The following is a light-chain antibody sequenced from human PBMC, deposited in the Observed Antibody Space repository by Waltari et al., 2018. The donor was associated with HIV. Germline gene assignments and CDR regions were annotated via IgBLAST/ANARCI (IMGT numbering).Light chain of an antibody. Sequence: QSALTQPASVSGSPGQSITIPCTGTTSPFGASAHVSWYQQHPGKTPNLIIYEVNNRPSGVSNRFSGSKSGNTASLTISGLQAEDEADYYCGSYTSSTAWVFGGGT. CDR3: GSYTSSTAWV. CDR2: EVN. CDR1: TSPFGASAH. J-gene: IGLJ3*02. V-gene: IGLV2-14*01.